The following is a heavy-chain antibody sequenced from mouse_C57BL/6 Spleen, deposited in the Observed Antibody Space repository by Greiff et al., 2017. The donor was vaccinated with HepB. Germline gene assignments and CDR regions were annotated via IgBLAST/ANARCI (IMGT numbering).Heavy chain of an antibody. CDR3: AREELGRGAMDY. J-gene: IGHJ4*01. CDR2: IYPRSGNT. D-gene: IGHD4-1*01. V-gene: IGHV1-81*01. CDR1: GYTFTSYG. Sequence: VKLQESGAELARPGASVKLSCKASGYTFTSYGISWVKQRTGQGLEWIGEIYPRSGNTYYNEKFKGKATLTADKSSSTAYMELRSLTSEDSAVYYCAREELGRGAMDYWGQGTSVTVSS.